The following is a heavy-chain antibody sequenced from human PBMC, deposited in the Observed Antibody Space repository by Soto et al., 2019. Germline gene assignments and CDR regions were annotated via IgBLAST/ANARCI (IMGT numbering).Heavy chain of an antibody. D-gene: IGHD2-2*01. CDR2: ISAYNGNT. Sequence: GASVKVSCKASGYTFTSYGISWVRQAPGQGLEWMGWISAYNGNTNYAQKLQGRVTMTTDTSTSTAYMELRSLRSDDTAVYYCAREIKVGYCSSTSCYEGYYYYYGMDVWGQGXTVTVYS. V-gene: IGHV1-18*01. CDR1: GYTFTSYG. CDR3: AREIKVGYCSSTSCYEGYYYYYGMDV. J-gene: IGHJ6*02.